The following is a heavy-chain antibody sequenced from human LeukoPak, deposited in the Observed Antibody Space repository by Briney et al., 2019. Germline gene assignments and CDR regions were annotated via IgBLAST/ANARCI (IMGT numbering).Heavy chain of an antibody. CDR3: ARGFHSYDSSGSPLYYFDY. V-gene: IGHV4-34*01. CDR2: INHSGST. Sequence: PSETLSLTCAVYGGSFSGYYWSWIRQPPGKGLEWIGEINHSGSTNYNPSLKSRVTISVDTSKNQFSLKLSSVTAADTAVYYCARGFHSYDSSGSPLYYFDYWGQGTLVTVSS. CDR1: GGSFSGYY. J-gene: IGHJ4*02. D-gene: IGHD3-22*01.